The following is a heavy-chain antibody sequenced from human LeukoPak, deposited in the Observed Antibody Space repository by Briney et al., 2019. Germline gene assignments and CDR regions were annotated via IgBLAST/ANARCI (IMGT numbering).Heavy chain of an antibody. J-gene: IGHJ4*02. CDR1: GFTFSNYW. D-gene: IGHD3-22*01. V-gene: IGHV3-48*01. CDR3: ARGAYYYED. Sequence: GGSLRLSCAASGFTFSNYWMHWVRQAPGKGLEWVSYISSSSSTIYYADSVKGRLTISRDNAKNSLYLQMNSLRAEDTAVYYCARGAYYYEDWGQGTLVTVSS. CDR2: ISSSSSTI.